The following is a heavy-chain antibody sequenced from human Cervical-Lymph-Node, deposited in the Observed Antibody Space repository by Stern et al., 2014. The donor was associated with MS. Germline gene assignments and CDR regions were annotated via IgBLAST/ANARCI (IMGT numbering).Heavy chain of an antibody. D-gene: IGHD3-10*01. CDR3: ARHHRPSRRSSTYYYYAMDV. CDR1: GLTFSDYS. J-gene: IGHJ6*02. V-gene: IGHV3-21*01. Sequence: EDQLVESGGGLVKPGGSLRLSCAASGLTFSDYSMNWVRQAPGKGLEWVSSINSRSDYIYYADSVKGRFTISRDTGKNSLYLQMNSLRAEDAAVYYCARHHRPSRRSSTYYYYAMDVWGQGTTVTVSS. CDR2: INSRSDYI.